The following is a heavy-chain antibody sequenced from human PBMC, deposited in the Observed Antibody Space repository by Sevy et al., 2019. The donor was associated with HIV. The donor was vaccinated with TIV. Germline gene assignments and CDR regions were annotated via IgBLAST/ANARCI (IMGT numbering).Heavy chain of an antibody. CDR3: ARDISLYSSSWLDY. CDR2: IYHSGST. J-gene: IGHJ4*02. Sequence: SETLSLTCAVSGYSISSGYYWGWIRQPPGKGLEWIGSIYHSGSTYYNPSLKSRVTISVDTSKNQFSLKLSSVTAADTAVYYCARDISLYSSSWLDYWGQGTLVTVSS. CDR1: GYSISSGYY. D-gene: IGHD6-13*01. V-gene: IGHV4-38-2*02.